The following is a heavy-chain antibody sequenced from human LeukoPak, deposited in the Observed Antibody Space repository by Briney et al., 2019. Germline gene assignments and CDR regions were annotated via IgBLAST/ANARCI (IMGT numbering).Heavy chain of an antibody. CDR2: IYYSGST. CDR3: ARGPTVVPDY. J-gene: IGHJ4*02. CDR1: GGSISSYY. Sequence: PSETLSLTCTVSGGSISSYYWSWLRQPPGKGLEWIGYIYYSGSTNYNPSLKSRVTISVDPSKNQFSLKLSSVTAADTTVYYCARGPTVVPDYWGQGTLVTVSS. V-gene: IGHV4-59*08. D-gene: IGHD4-23*01.